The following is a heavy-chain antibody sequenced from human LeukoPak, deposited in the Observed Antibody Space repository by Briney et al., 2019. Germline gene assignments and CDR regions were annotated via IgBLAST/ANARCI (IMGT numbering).Heavy chain of an antibody. CDR3: ARGGHCSTTSCSNYDGMDV. Sequence: GGSLRLSCAASGFTFSSYGMHWVRQAPGKGLEWVAATWYDGSNKYYADSVKGRFTISRDNSKNTLYLQMNSLRAEDTAVYFCARGGHCSTTSCSNYDGMDVSGQGTTLTVSS. CDR1: GFTFSSYG. V-gene: IGHV3-33*01. J-gene: IGHJ6*02. D-gene: IGHD2-2*01. CDR2: TWYDGSNK.